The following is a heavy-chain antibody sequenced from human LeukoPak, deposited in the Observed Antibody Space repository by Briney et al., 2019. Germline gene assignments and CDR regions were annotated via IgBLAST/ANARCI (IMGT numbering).Heavy chain of an antibody. Sequence: SETLSLTCTVSGGSISTYYWSWIRQPPGKGLEWIGYIYYSGSTNYNPSLKSRVTISVDTSKNQFSLKLSSVTAADTAVYYCARGVLGYCTNGVCWNWFDPWGQGTLVTVSS. J-gene: IGHJ5*02. D-gene: IGHD2-8*01. CDR1: GGSISTYY. CDR2: IYYSGST. V-gene: IGHV4-59*12. CDR3: ARGVLGYCTNGVCWNWFDP.